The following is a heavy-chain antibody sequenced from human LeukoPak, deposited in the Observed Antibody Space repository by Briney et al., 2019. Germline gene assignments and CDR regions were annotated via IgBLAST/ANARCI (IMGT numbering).Heavy chain of an antibody. CDR1: GFTFDDYA. V-gene: IGHV3-9*01. CDR3: AKGTSLTSDFDY. Sequence: PGRSLRLSCAASGFTFDDYAMHWVRQAPGKGLEWVSGISWNSGSIGYADSVKGRFTISRDNAKNSLYLQMNSLRAEDTALYYCAKGTSLTSDFDYWGQGTLVTVSS. D-gene: IGHD3-10*01. CDR2: ISWNSGSI. J-gene: IGHJ4*02.